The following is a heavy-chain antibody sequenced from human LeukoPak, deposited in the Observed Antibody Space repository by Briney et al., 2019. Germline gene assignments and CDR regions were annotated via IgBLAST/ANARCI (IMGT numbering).Heavy chain of an antibody. J-gene: IGHJ3*02. CDR2: IYYSGST. Sequence: SETLSLTCTVSGGSISSYYWSWIRQPPGKGLEWIGYIYYSGSTNYNPSLKSRVTISVDTSKNQFSLKLSSVTAADTAVYYCARYYYDSSAKYDAFDIWGQGTMVTVSS. CDR3: ARYYYDSSAKYDAFDI. D-gene: IGHD3-22*01. CDR1: GGSISSYY. V-gene: IGHV4-59*08.